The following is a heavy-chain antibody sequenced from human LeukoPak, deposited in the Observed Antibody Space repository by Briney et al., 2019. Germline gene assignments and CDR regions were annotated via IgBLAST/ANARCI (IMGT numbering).Heavy chain of an antibody. CDR1: EFTFSSYA. J-gene: IGHJ4*02. Sequence: GRSLRLSCAASEFTFSSYAIHWVRQAPGKGLEWVSAISGSGGSTYYADSVKGRFTISRDNSKNTLYLQMNSLRAEDTAVYYCATKGPYSSSLDYWGQGTLVTVSS. CDR2: ISGSGGST. CDR3: ATKGPYSSSLDY. D-gene: IGHD6-6*01. V-gene: IGHV3-23*01.